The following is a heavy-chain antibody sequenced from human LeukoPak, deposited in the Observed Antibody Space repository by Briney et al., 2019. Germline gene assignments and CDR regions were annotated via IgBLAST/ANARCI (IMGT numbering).Heavy chain of an antibody. D-gene: IGHD3-22*01. CDR2: IYYTGRT. CDR1: GGSISSYY. CDR3: ARWCYYDDTSGYDT. Sequence: PSETLSLTCTVSGGSISSYYWSWIRQPAGKGLEWIGYIYYTGRTYYNPSLKSRVTISVDTSKNQFSLRLSSVTAADTAVYYCARWCYYDDTSGYDTWGQGTLVTVSS. V-gene: IGHV4-59*06. J-gene: IGHJ5*02.